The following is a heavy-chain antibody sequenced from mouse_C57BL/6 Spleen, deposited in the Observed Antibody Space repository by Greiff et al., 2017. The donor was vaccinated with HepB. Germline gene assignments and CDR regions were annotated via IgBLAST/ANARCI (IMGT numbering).Heavy chain of an antibody. CDR2: IYPSDSET. CDR3: ARGDNNYDYFDY. J-gene: IGHJ2*01. D-gene: IGHD2-5*01. V-gene: IGHV1-61*01. Sequence: VQLQQPGAELVRPGSSVKLSCKASGYTFTSYWMDWVKQRPGQGLEWIGNIYPSDSETHYNQKFKDKATLTVDKSSSTAYMQLSSLTSEDSAVYYCARGDNNYDYFDYWGQGTTLTVSS. CDR1: GYTFTSYW.